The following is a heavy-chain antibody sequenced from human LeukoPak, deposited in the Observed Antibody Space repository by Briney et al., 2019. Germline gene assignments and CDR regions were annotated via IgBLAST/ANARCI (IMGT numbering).Heavy chain of an antibody. V-gene: IGHV4-59*01. J-gene: IGHJ6*03. CDR1: GGSISSYY. CDR2: IYYSGST. CDR3: ARGSYGSGSYYNASYYYYYYYMDV. Sequence: SETLSLTCTVSGGSISSYYWSWTRQPPGKGLEWIGYIYYSGSTNYNPSLKSRVTISVDTSKNQFSLKLSSVTAADTAVYYCARGSYGSGSYYNASYYYYYYYMDVWGKGTTVTVSS. D-gene: IGHD3-10*01.